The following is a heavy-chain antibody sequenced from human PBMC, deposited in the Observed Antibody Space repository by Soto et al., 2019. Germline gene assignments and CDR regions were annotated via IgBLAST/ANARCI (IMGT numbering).Heavy chain of an antibody. Sequence: QVRLQESGPGLVKPSGTLSLICIVSGDSVTFGHHYWSWIRQPPGKGLEWIGHIFFTGATNYSPSLKSRVTMSVDSSKSQFSLNLTSVSAADSAIYYCARARPDSAGSSLGRRLDVWAKGPRSPSP. CDR1: GDSVTFGHHY. D-gene: IGHD3-10*01. CDR3: ARARPDSAGSSLGRRLDV. V-gene: IGHV4-61*01. J-gene: IGHJ6*02. CDR2: IFFTGAT.